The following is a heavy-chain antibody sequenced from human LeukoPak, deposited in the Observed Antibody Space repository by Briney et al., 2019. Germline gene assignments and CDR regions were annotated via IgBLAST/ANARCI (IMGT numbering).Heavy chain of an antibody. CDR3: ARDGGDSSGYYYTLFDY. V-gene: IGHV1-69*06. Sequence: SVKVSCKASGGTFSSYAISWVRQAPGQGLEWMGGIIPIFGTANYAQKFQGRVTITADKSTSTAYMELSSLRSEDTAVYYCARDGGDSSGYYYTLFDYWGQGTLVTVSS. CDR2: IIPIFGTA. D-gene: IGHD3-22*01. CDR1: GGTFSSYA. J-gene: IGHJ4*02.